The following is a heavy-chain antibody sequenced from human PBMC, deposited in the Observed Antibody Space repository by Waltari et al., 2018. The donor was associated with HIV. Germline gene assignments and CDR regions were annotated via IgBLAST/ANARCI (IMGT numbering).Heavy chain of an antibody. CDR3: ARDPSSGWSDAFDI. V-gene: IGHV4-39*07. Sequence: QLQLQESGPGLVKPSETLSLTCTVSGGSISSSSYYWGWIRHPPGKGLDWIGSIYYSGRTYYTPSLKSRGTISVDTSKNQFSRKLSSVTAADPAVYYWARDPSSGWSDAFDIWGQGTMVTVSS. CDR1: GGSISSSSYY. D-gene: IGHD6-19*01. J-gene: IGHJ3*02. CDR2: IYYSGRT.